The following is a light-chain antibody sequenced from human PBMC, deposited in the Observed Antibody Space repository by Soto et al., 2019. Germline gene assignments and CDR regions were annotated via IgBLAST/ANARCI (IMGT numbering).Light chain of an antibody. CDR2: GTS. CDR1: RSVSSR. CDR3: QQRADWPIT. V-gene: IGKV3D-15*01. Sequence: EIVMTQSPATLSVSPGERAALSCRASRSVSSRLAWYQQKPGQAPRLLIYGTSTRATGIPARFSGSGSGTEFTLTISSLQSEDFAVYYCQQRADWPITFGQGTRLEIK. J-gene: IGKJ5*01.